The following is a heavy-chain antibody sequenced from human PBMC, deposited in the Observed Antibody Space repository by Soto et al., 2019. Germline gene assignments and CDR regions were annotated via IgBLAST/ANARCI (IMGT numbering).Heavy chain of an antibody. CDR2: INHGGST. J-gene: IGHJ5*02. V-gene: IGHV4-34*01. D-gene: IGHD6-13*01. CDR1: GGSFSGYY. CDR3: ASTIAAATDVRNWFDP. Sequence: SETLSLTCAVYGGSFSGYYWSWIRQPPGKGLEWIGEINHGGSTNYNPSLKSRVTISVDTSKNQFSLKLSSVTTADTAVYYCASTIAAATDVRNWFDPWGQGTLVTVSS.